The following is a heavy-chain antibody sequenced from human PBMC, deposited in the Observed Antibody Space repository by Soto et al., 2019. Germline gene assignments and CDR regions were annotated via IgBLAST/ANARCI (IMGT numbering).Heavy chain of an antibody. D-gene: IGHD5-12*01. Sequence: SETLSLTCTVSGDSIRSYYWTWIRQPPGRGLELIGYIYYSGSTRYNPSLKSRVTISVDMSKNQFSLKLSSVIAADTAVYYCARAYGGFDNGLDVWGQGTAVTVSS. CDR3: ARAYGGFDNGLDV. CDR1: GDSIRSYY. CDR2: IYYSGST. J-gene: IGHJ6*02. V-gene: IGHV4-59*01.